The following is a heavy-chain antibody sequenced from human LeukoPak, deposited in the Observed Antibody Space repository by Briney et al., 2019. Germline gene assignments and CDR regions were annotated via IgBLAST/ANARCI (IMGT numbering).Heavy chain of an antibody. Sequence: PGGSLRLSCAASGFTFSGYAMNWVRQAPGKGLEWVSAITGCGGSTYYADSVKGRFTISRDNSKNTLFLQANSLRAEDTAVYYCAKDFHASSGYYLDYWGQGTLVTVSS. CDR2: ITGCGGST. CDR1: GFTFSGYA. J-gene: IGHJ4*02. D-gene: IGHD3-22*01. V-gene: IGHV3-23*01. CDR3: AKDFHASSGYYLDY.